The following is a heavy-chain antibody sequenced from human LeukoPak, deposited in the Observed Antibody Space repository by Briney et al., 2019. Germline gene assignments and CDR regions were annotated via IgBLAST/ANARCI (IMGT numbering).Heavy chain of an antibody. D-gene: IGHD6-6*01. Sequence: SETLSLTCAVYGGSFSGYYWSWIRQPPGKGLEWIGEINHSGSTNYNPSLKSRVTISVDTSKNQFSLKLSSVTAADTAVYYCARGVAARVSYWGQGTLVTVSS. J-gene: IGHJ4*02. CDR2: INHSGST. CDR3: ARGVAARVSY. V-gene: IGHV4-34*01. CDR1: GGSFSGYY.